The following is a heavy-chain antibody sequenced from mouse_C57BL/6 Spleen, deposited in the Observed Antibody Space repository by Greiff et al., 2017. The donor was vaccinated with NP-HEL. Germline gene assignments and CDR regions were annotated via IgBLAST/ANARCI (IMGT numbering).Heavy chain of an antibody. V-gene: IGHV1-4*01. D-gene: IGHD2-1*01. CDR3: ARGESTRGKGD. J-gene: IGHJ2*01. Sequence: QVQLQQSGAELARPGASVKMSCKASGYTFTSYTMHWVKQRPGQGLEWIGYINPSSGYTKYNQKFKDKATVTADKSSSTAYMQLSSLTSEESAVYYCARGESTRGKGDWGQGTTLTVSS. CDR1: GYTFTSYT. CDR2: INPSSGYT.